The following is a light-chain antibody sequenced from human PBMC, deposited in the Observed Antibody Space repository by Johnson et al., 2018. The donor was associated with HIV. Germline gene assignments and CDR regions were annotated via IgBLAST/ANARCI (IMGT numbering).Light chain of an antibody. J-gene: IGLJ1*01. V-gene: IGLV1-51*01. CDR2: DNN. CDR1: SSNIGNNY. CDR3: GTWDSSLSAYV. Sequence: QSVLTQPPSVSAAPGQKVTISCSGSSSNIGNNYVSWYQQLPGTAPRIVTYDNNKRPSGIPDRFSGSKYGTSGHLGSTGLQTGDEADYYCGTWDSSLSAYVFGTGTKVTVL.